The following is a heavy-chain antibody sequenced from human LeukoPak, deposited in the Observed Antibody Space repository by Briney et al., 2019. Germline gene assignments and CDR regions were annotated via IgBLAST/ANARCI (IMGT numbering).Heavy chain of an antibody. CDR3: ARALVGATDY. V-gene: IGHV1-2*02. D-gene: IGHD1-26*01. CDR1: GYTLTGYY. J-gene: IGHJ4*02. Sequence: ASVKVSCKASGYTLTGYYMNWVRQAPGQGLEWMGWINPNSGGTNYAQKFQGRVTMTRDTSISTAYMRLSRLRSDDTAVYYCARALVGATDYWGQGTLVTVSS. CDR2: INPNSGGT.